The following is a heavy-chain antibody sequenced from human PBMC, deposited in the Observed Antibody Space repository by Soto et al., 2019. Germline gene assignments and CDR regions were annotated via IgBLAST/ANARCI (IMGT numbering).Heavy chain of an antibody. V-gene: IGHV1-18*04. Sequence: PAASVKVSCKASGYTFTTYGISWVRQAPGQGLEWMGWISPYNGTTKYAEKFQGEMTMTTDTATSTAYMDLRSLRSDDTAVYYCARDGERDTGLNFYYYLHGMDAWGQGTRVTVSS. CDR2: ISPYNGTT. CDR3: ARDGERDTGLNFYYYLHGMDA. J-gene: IGHJ6*02. D-gene: IGHD1-1*01. CDR1: GYTFTTYG.